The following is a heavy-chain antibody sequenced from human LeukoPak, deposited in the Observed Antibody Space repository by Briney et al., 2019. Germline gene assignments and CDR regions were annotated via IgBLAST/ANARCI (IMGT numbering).Heavy chain of an antibody. Sequence: GGSLRLSCAASGFTFSSYAMSWVRQAPGKGLEWVSAISGSGGSTYYADSVKGRFTITRDNSKNTLYLQMNSLRAEDTAVYYCAKDSGGYDILTGYYNGNAFDIWGQGTMVTVSS. CDR1: GFTFSSYA. D-gene: IGHD3-9*01. CDR3: AKDSGGYDILTGYYNGNAFDI. J-gene: IGHJ3*02. CDR2: ISGSGGST. V-gene: IGHV3-23*01.